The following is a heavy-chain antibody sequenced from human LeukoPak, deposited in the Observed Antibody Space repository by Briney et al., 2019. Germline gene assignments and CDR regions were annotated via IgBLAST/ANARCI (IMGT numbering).Heavy chain of an antibody. D-gene: IGHD5-18*01. CDR3: ARNRGTAMVY. J-gene: IGHJ4*02. V-gene: IGHV3-21*01. CDR2: ISSSSSYI. CDR1: GFTFSSYS. Sequence: GGSLRLSCAASGFTFSSYSMNWVRQAPGKGLEWVSSISSSSSYIYYADSVKGRFTIYRDNAKNSLYLQMNSLRAEDTAVYYCARNRGTAMVYWGQGTLVTVSS.